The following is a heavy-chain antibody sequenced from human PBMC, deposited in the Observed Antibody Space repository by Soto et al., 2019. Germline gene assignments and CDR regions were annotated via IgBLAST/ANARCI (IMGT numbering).Heavy chain of an antibody. V-gene: IGHV1-46*01. Sequence: ASVKVSFKASGYTFTSYYMHWVRQAPGQGLEWMGIINPSGGSTSYAQKFQGRVTMTRDTSTSTVYMELSSLRSEDTAVYYCASSLGWAAAGTGPEDAFDIWGQGTMVTVSS. CDR2: INPSGGST. CDR1: GYTFTSYY. CDR3: ASSLGWAAAGTGPEDAFDI. D-gene: IGHD6-13*01. J-gene: IGHJ3*02.